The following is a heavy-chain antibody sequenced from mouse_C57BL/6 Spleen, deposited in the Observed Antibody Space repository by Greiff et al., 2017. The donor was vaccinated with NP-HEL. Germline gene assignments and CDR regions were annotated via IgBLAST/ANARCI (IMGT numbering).Heavy chain of an antibody. D-gene: IGHD3-3*01. CDR3: TRDGGTGAYFDY. Sequence: EVQLQQSGEGLVKPGGSLKLSCAASGFTFSSYAMSWVRQTPEKRLEWVAYISSGGDYIYYAATVQGRFTISRDNARNTLYLQMSSLKSEDTAMYYCTRDGGTGAYFDYWGQGTTLTVSS. V-gene: IGHV5-9-1*02. J-gene: IGHJ2*01. CDR1: GFTFSSYA. CDR2: ISSGGDYI.